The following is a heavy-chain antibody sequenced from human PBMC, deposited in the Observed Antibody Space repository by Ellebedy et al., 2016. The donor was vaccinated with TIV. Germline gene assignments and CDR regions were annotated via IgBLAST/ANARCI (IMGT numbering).Heavy chain of an antibody. CDR3: ARNPPTYNWVDS. Sequence: PSETLSLTCTVSGGSTSRSSYYWGWIRQPPGKGLEWIGNIYYSGNTDYNPSLKSPVTITVDTSKNQFSLKLRSVTAADTAVYYWARNPPTYNWVDSWGQGTLVTVSS. CDR2: IYYSGNT. V-gene: IGHV4-39*01. CDR1: GGSTSRSSYY. J-gene: IGHJ5*01.